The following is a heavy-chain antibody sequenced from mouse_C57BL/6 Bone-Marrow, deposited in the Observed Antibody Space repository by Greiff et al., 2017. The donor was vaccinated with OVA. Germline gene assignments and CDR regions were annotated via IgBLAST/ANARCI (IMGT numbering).Heavy chain of an antibody. CDR2: IYPSDSYT. V-gene: IGHV1-69*01. J-gene: IGHJ4*01. Sequence: QVQLQQPGAELVMPGASVKLSCKASGYTFTSYGIHWVKQRPGQGLEWIGEIYPSDSYTNYNQKFKGKSTLTVDTSSSTAYMQLSSLTSEDSAVYYCAREDYDYPAMDYWGQGTLVTVSA. CDR3: AREDYDYPAMDY. D-gene: IGHD2-4*01. CDR1: GYTFTSYG.